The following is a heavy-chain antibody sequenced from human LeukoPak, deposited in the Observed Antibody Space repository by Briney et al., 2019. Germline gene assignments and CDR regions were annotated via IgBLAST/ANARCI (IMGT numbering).Heavy chain of an antibody. CDR3: AKDGNAGYSYGYPLDY. D-gene: IGHD5-18*01. Sequence: GGSLRLSCAASGFTFSGYGIHWVRQAPGKGLEWVAFIRYDGSNKYYADSVKGRFTISRDNSKNTLYLQMNSLRAEDTAVYYCAKDGNAGYSYGYPLDYWGQGTLVTASS. V-gene: IGHV3-30*02. CDR1: GFTFSGYG. J-gene: IGHJ4*02. CDR2: IRYDGSNK.